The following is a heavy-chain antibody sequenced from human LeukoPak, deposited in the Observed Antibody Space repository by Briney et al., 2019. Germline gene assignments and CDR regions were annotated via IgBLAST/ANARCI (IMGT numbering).Heavy chain of an antibody. V-gene: IGHV1-69-2*01. CDR1: GYSFTDFY. CDR3: AVTAAGRDYMDV. J-gene: IGHJ6*03. CDR2: FDPEDDET. Sequence: ASVKVSCKVSGYSFTDFYMQWIQQAPAKGLEWMGLFDPEDDETIYAEKFQGRVTITADTSRDTSYMSLSSLRPEDTAVYYCAVTAAGRDYMDVWGKGTTVTVSS. D-gene: IGHD6-13*01.